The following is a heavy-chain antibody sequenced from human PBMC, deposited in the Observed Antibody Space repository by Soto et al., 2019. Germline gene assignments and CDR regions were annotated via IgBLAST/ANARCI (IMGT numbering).Heavy chain of an antibody. Sequence: QVQLVQSGPEVRKPGASVKVSCKASGYIFSRYGISWVRQAPGQGLEWMAWISGYNGNTKFGERVQGRVNVTTDTSTSTAAMELRSLRSDDTAVYYCASEAAAERNYYGLDVWGQGTTVIVSS. V-gene: IGHV1-18*04. D-gene: IGHD6-13*01. CDR1: GYIFSRYG. CDR3: ASEAAAERNYYGLDV. J-gene: IGHJ6*02. CDR2: ISGYNGNT.